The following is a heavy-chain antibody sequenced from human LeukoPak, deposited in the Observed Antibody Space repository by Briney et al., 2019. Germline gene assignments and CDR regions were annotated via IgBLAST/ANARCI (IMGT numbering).Heavy chain of an antibody. CDR3: ARSGYYPKYFQH. J-gene: IGHJ1*01. V-gene: IGHV4-34*01. D-gene: IGHD3-22*01. CDR2: INHSGST. CDR1: GGSFSGYY. Sequence: SETLSLTCAVYGGSFSGYYWSWIRQPPGKGLEWIGEINHSGSTNYNPSLKSRVTISVDTSKNQFSLKLSSVTAADTAVYYCARSGYYPKYFQHWGQGTQVTVSS.